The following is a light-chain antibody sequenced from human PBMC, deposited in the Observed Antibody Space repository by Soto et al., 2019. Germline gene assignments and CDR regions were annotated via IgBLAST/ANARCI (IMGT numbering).Light chain of an antibody. Sequence: EIVLTQSPGTLSLSPGERATLSCRASQSVSSSYLAWYQQKPGQAPRLLIYGASSRATGIPDRFSGSGSGTDFTLXXXXLEPEDFAVXYCQQYGSSPPWTFGQGTKVEIK. V-gene: IGKV3-20*01. CDR2: GAS. J-gene: IGKJ1*01. CDR3: QQYGSSPPWT. CDR1: QSVSSSY.